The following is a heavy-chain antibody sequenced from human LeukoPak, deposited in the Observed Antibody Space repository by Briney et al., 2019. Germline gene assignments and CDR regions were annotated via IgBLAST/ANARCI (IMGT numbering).Heavy chain of an antibody. D-gene: IGHD3-16*02. CDR1: GYTFTSYG. CDR3: ARDRYFIRGFDP. V-gene: IGHV1-18*01. CDR2: ISAYNGNT. Sequence: ASVKLSCKASGYTFTSYGISWVRHAPGQGLEWMGWISAYNGNTNYAQKLQGRVTMTTDTSTSTAYMELRSLRADDTAVYYCARDRYFIRGFDPWGQGTLVTVSS. J-gene: IGHJ5*02.